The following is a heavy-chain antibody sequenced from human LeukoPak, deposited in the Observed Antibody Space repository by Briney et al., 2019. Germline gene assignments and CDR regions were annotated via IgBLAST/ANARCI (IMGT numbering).Heavy chain of an antibody. Sequence: ASVNVSCKASGYTFTGYYMHWVRQAPGQGLEWMGWINPNSGGTNYAQKFQGWVTMTRDTSISTAYMELSRLRSDDTAVYYCARGHHYYDSNLSVDFAGDYWGQGTLVTVSS. CDR1: GYTFTGYY. V-gene: IGHV1-2*04. D-gene: IGHD3-22*01. J-gene: IGHJ4*02. CDR2: INPNSGGT. CDR3: ARGHHYYDSNLSVDFAGDY.